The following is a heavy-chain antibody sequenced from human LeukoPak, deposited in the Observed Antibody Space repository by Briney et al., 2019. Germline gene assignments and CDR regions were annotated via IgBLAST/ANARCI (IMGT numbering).Heavy chain of an antibody. CDR1: GYTFTSYD. J-gene: IGHJ4*02. CDR2: ISPYNGNT. CDR3: ARHFYGSGTYYHFDY. V-gene: IGHV1-18*01. D-gene: IGHD3-10*01. Sequence: ASVKVSCKASGYTFTSYDINWVRQATGQGPEWMGWISPYNGNTNYAQKLQGRATMTTDTSTSTAYMELRSLRSDDTAVYYCARHFYGSGTYYHFDYWGQGTLVTVSS.